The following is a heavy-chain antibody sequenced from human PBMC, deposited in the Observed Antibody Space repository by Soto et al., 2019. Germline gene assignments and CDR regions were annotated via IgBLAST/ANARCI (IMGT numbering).Heavy chain of an antibody. CDR3: AKDRGGYDFWSGYYPVPYYGMDV. V-gene: IGHV3-23*01. D-gene: IGHD3-3*01. CDR2: ISGSGGST. CDR1: VFTFSSYA. Sequence: VGSLRLSCAASVFTFSSYAMSCVRHSPGKWLEWVSAISGSGGSTYYADSVKDRFTISRDNSKNTLYLQMNSLRAEDTAVYYCAKDRGGYDFWSGYYPVPYYGMDVWGQGTTVTVSS. J-gene: IGHJ6*02.